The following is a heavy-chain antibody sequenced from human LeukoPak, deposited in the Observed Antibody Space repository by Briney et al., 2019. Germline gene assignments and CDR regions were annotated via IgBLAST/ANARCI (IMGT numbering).Heavy chain of an antibody. CDR3: ARGGTETYYDFWSGYSFDY. Sequence: SETLSHTCAVSGGSISSGGYSWSWIRQPPGKGLEWIGYIYHSGSTYYNPSLKSRVTMSVDRSKNQFSLKLSSVTAADTAVYYCARGGTETYYDFWSGYSFDYWGQGTLVTVSS. CDR2: IYHSGST. CDR1: GGSISSGGYS. D-gene: IGHD3-3*01. J-gene: IGHJ4*02. V-gene: IGHV4-30-2*01.